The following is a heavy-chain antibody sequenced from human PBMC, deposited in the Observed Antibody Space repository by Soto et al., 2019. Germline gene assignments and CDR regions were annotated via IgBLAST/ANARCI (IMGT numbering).Heavy chain of an antibody. CDR3: ARSPGWPEGYLDP. J-gene: IGHJ5*02. CDR1: RGSVSGGSYF. CDR2: FYKSGYT. D-gene: IGHD1-1*01. Sequence: PSETLSLTCTVSRGSVSGGSYFWNWIRQPPGKGLEWIGYFYKSGYTKYNPSLESRVTISGDTSKNQISLKLSSVTAADTAVYYCARSPGWPEGYLDPWGQGTLVTVSS. V-gene: IGHV4-61*01.